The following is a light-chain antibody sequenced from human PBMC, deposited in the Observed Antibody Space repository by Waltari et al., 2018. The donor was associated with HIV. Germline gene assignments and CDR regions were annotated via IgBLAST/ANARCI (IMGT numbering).Light chain of an antibody. V-gene: IGLV3-19*01. Sequence: SSELTQDPAVSVALGQTVKITCQGDSLRSYYASWYQQKPGQAPVLVSYARNNRPSGIPDRFSGSSSGDTASLTITGGQAEDEAAYYCNSRDSSVNPLQLIFGGGTYVTVL. CDR3: NSRDSSVNPLQLI. CDR1: SLRSYY. CDR2: ARN. J-gene: IGLJ2*01.